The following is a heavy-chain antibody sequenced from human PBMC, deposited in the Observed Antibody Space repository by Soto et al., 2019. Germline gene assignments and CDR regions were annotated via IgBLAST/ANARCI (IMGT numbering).Heavy chain of an antibody. CDR3: AKDPSPQPTTVATPGWFDP. CDR2: IYYTGST. Sequence: LSLTCTVSGGSIRSGGYYWSWIRQHPGKGLEWIGYIYYTGSTYYNPSLKSRVTISVDTSKNQFSLKLSSVTAADTAVYYCAKDPSPQPTTVATPGWFDPWGQGTLVTVSS. D-gene: IGHD4-17*01. CDR1: GGSIRSGGYY. J-gene: IGHJ5*02. V-gene: IGHV4-31*03.